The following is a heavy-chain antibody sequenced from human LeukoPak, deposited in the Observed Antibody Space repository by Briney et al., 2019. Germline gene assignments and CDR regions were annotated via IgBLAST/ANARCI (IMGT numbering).Heavy chain of an antibody. CDR2: ISAYNGNT. CDR3: ARVHPLRDYYYGMDA. Sequence: ASVKVSCKASGYTFTSYGISWVRQAPGQGLEWMGWISAYNGNTNYAQKLQGRVTMTTDTSTSTAYMELRSLRSDDTAVYYCARVHPLRDYYYGMDAWGQGTTVTVSS. J-gene: IGHJ6*02. V-gene: IGHV1-18*01. CDR1: GYTFTSYG.